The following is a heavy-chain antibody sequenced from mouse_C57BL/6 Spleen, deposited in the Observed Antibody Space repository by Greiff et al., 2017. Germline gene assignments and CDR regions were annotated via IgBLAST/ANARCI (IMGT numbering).Heavy chain of an antibody. CDR1: GYSITSGYY. CDR2: ISYDGSN. Sequence: EVKLQESGPGLVKPSQSLSLTCSVTGYSITSGYYWNWIRQFPGNKLEWMGYISYDGSNNYNPSLKNRISITRDTSKNQFFLKLNSVTTEDTATYYCASYYSNYGYFDVWGTGTTVTVSS. D-gene: IGHD2-5*01. J-gene: IGHJ1*03. CDR3: ASYYSNYGYFDV. V-gene: IGHV3-6*01.